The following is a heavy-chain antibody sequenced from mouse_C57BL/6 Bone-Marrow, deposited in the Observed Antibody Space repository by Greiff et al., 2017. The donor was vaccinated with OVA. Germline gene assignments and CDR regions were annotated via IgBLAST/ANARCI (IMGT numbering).Heavy chain of an antibody. J-gene: IGHJ2*01. Sequence: EVKLMESGTVLVRPGASVKMSCKTSGYTFTSYWMHWVKQRPGQGLEWIGAIYPGNSGTSYNQKFKGKAKLTAGTSASTAYMELSSLTNEDSAVYYCTRWLLLDYWGQGTTLTVSS. D-gene: IGHD2-3*01. CDR3: TRWLLLDY. CDR1: GYTFTSYW. V-gene: IGHV1-5*01. CDR2: IYPGNSGT.